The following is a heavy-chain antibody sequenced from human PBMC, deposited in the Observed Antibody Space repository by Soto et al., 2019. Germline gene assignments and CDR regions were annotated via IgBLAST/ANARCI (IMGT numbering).Heavy chain of an antibody. CDR2: IRSKTNSYAT. V-gene: IGHV3-73*02. CDR1: GFTFGGSA. CDR3: TRQTDAVQWLVVPTDYNFHY. D-gene: IGHD6-19*01. Sequence: EGQLVESGGGLVQPGGSLKLSCAASGFTFGGSAMHWVRQASGKGLEWVGHIRSKTNSYATAYAESVKGRFTISRDDSMNTAYLQMNSLKTEDTAVYFCTRQTDAVQWLVVPTDYNFHYWGQGTLVNVSS. J-gene: IGHJ4*02.